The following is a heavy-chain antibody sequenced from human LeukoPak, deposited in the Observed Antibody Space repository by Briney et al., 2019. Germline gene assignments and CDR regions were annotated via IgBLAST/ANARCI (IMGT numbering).Heavy chain of an antibody. Sequence: PGGSLRLSCAASGFTFSGYAMSWVRQAPGKGLEWVSAISGSGGSTYYAASVKGRFAISRDNSKNTLYLHMNSLRAEDTAVYYCATSQGLSSPFDYWGQGTLVTVSS. J-gene: IGHJ4*02. V-gene: IGHV3-23*01. CDR3: ATSQGLSSPFDY. CDR2: ISGSGGST. CDR1: GFTFSGYA. D-gene: IGHD2-15*01.